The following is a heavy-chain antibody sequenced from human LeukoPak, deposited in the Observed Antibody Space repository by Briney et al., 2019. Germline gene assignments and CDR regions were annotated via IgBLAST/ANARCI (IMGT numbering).Heavy chain of an antibody. D-gene: IGHD5-24*01. V-gene: IGHV3-48*02. CDR2: ITSTSSTV. CDR1: GFTFSSYS. Sequence: GGSLRLSCAASGFTFSSYSMSWVRQAPGKGLEWVSYITSTSSTVYYADSVKGRFTVSRDNAKNSLYLQMNSLRDEDTAMFYCTRVGDGYSVNYFDFWGQGTLVTVSS. J-gene: IGHJ4*02. CDR3: TRVGDGYSVNYFDF.